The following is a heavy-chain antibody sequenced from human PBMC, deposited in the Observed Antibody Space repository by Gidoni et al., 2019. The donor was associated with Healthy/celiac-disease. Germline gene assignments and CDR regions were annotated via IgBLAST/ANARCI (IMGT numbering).Heavy chain of an antibody. CDR1: GFTFSSYG. CDR2: SNSDGSST. J-gene: IGHJ6*02. V-gene: IGHV3-74*01. CDR3: ARADSSVVVRFLEWRYYYGMDV. D-gene: IGHD3-3*01. Sequence: EVQLVESGGGLVQPEGSLRLSCAASGFTFSSYGMHWVRQAPGEGLVWVSRSNSDGSSTSYADSVKGRFTISRDNAKNTLYLQMNSLRAEDTAVYYCARADSSVVVRFLEWRYYYGMDVWGQGTTVTVSS.